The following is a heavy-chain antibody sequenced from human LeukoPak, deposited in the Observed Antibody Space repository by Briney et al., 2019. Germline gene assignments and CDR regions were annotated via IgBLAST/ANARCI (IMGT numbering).Heavy chain of an antibody. CDR1: GFTFSSYA. Sequence: GGSLRLSCAASGFTFSSYAMHWVHQAPGKGLEWVAVISYDGSNKYYADSVKGRFTISRDNSKNTLYLQMNSLRAEDTAVYYCARDKALRFLEWSQVGRFDYWGQGTLVTVSS. V-gene: IGHV3-30-3*01. D-gene: IGHD3-3*01. J-gene: IGHJ4*02. CDR3: ARDKALRFLEWSQVGRFDY. CDR2: ISYDGSNK.